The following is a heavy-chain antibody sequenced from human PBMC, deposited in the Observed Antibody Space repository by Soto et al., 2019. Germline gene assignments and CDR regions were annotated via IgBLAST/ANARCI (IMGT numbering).Heavy chain of an antibody. V-gene: IGHV1-2*02. J-gene: IGHJ3*02. CDR3: ARGGGVGVAGSAAFDM. D-gene: IGHD3-3*01. Sequence: QLHLVQSGAVVKKPGASVTVSCSASGYPVTAYYMHWVRQAPGRGLEWMGGINPATGAAKYTQTFRGRVTMTRDTSRSTVFMELGGLTSEATAVFYCARGGGVGVAGSAAFDMWGQGTLVTVSS. CDR2: INPATGAA. CDR1: GYPVTAYY.